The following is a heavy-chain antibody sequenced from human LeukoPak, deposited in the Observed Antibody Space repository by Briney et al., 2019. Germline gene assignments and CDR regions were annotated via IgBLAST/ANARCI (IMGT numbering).Heavy chain of an antibody. CDR2: IYYSGST. CDR3: AREREYYDILTGYYLWYFDL. J-gene: IGHJ2*01. V-gene: IGHV4-59*01. D-gene: IGHD3-9*01. CDR1: GGSISSYY. Sequence: SETLSRTCTGSGGSISSYYWSWIRQPPGKGLEWSGYIYYSGSTNYNPSLKSRVTISVDTSKNQFSLKLSSVTAADTAVYYCAREREYYDILTGYYLWYFDLWGRGTLVTVSS.